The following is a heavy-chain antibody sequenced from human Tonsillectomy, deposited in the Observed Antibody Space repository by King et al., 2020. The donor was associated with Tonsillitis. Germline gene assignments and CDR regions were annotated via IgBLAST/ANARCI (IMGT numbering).Heavy chain of an antibody. CDR2: INPSGGST. CDR3: ARDPLYCSSTSCSTHWYFDL. V-gene: IGHV1-46*01. CDR1: GYTFTSYY. J-gene: IGHJ2*01. D-gene: IGHD2-2*01. Sequence: VQSGAEVKKPGASVKVSCKASGYTFTSYYMHWVRQAPGQGLDWMGIINPSGGSTSYAQKFQGRVTMTRDTSTSTVYMELSSLISQDTAVYYLARDPLYCSSTSCSTHWYFDLWGRGTLVTVSS.